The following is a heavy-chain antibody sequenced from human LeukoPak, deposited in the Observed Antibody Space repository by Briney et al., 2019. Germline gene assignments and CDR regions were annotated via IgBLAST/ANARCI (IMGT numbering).Heavy chain of an antibody. CDR3: ARHLKKYYYYGMDV. J-gene: IGHJ6*02. CDR2: IYYSGAT. V-gene: IGHV4-59*08. CDR1: GASISSDY. Sequence: SETLSLTCTVSGASISSDYWSWIRQPPGEGLEWIGDIYYSGATNYNFSLQSRVTISVDTSKNQFSLNLISVTAADTAVYYCARHLKKYYYYGMDVWGQGTTVTVSS.